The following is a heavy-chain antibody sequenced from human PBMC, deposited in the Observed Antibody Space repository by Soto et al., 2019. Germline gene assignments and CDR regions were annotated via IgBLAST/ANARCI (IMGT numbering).Heavy chain of an antibody. CDR3: GTDQWGGAFDI. V-gene: IGHV3-7*01. CDR1: AFPLSSYW. D-gene: IGHD3-10*01. Sequence: MRLSCAATAFPLSSYWLSWVRQTPGKGLEFVANIRQDGKEINYVDSVKGRFTISRDNAKNSLFLQMNSLRDDDTAVYYCGTDQWGGAFDIGGQGTMVTVSS. CDR2: IRQDGKEI. J-gene: IGHJ3*02.